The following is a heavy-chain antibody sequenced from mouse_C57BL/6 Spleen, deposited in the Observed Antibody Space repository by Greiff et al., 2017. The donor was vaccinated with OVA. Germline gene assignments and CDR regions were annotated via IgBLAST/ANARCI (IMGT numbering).Heavy chain of an antibody. J-gene: IGHJ1*03. Sequence: LVESGAELAKPGASVKLSCKASGYTFTSYWMHWVKQRPGQGLEWIGYINPSSGYTKYNQKFKDKATLTADKSSSTAYMQLSSLTYEDSAVYYCASGYYGSSPDVWGTGTTVTVSS. D-gene: IGHD1-1*01. CDR1: GYTFTSYW. V-gene: IGHV1-7*01. CDR2: INPSSGYT. CDR3: ASGYYGSSPDV.